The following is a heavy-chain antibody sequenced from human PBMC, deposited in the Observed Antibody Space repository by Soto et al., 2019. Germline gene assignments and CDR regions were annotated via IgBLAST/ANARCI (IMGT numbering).Heavy chain of an antibody. CDR1: GGSISSSSYY. D-gene: IGHD3-22*01. CDR3: ARQRYDSSVDY. CDR2: IYYSGST. J-gene: IGHJ4*02. V-gene: IGHV4-39*01. Sequence: SETLSLTCTVSGGSISSSSYYWGWIRQPPGKGLEWIGSIYYSGSTYYNPSLKSRVTISVDTSKNQFSLKLSSVTAADTAVYYCARQRYDSSVDYWGQGTLVTVSS.